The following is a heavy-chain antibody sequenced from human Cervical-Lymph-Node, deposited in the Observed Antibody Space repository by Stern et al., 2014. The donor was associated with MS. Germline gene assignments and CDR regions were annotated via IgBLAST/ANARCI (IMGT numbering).Heavy chain of an antibody. V-gene: IGHV1-18*01. Sequence: VQLVESGAEVKEPGASVKVSCKASGYTFTNYGISWVRQAPGQGLEWMGWISVSNGNTPYAQQLQGRVTMTTDTSTSTAYMELRSLRSEDTAVYYCARQIIRYFDYWGQGTLVTVSS. J-gene: IGHJ4*02. D-gene: IGHD2/OR15-2a*01. CDR3: ARQIIRYFDY. CDR2: ISVSNGNT. CDR1: GYTFTNYG.